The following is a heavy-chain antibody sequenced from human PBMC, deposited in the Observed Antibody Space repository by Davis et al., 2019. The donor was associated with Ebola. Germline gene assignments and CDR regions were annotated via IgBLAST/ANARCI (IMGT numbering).Heavy chain of an antibody. CDR1: GFTFSSYS. CDR3: ARHSGSYYYYYYYGMDV. J-gene: IGHJ6*02. V-gene: IGHV3-21*01. D-gene: IGHD1-26*01. Sequence: GESLKISCAASGFTFSSYSMNWVRQAPGKGLEWVSSISSSSSYIYYADSVKGRFTISRDNAKNSLYLQMNSLRDEDTAVYYCARHSGSYYYYYYYGMDVWGQGTTVTVSS. CDR2: ISSSSSYI.